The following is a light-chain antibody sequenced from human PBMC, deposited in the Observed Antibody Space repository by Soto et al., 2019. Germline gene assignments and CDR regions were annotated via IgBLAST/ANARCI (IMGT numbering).Light chain of an antibody. Sequence: EIVLTQSPGTLSLSPGERATLSCRASQSVSSGYLAWYQQKPGQAPRLLIYGASSRATGIPDRFSGSGSGTEFTLTISRLETEDFEVYYCQQYVRSLTFGGGTKVEIK. CDR1: QSVSSGY. J-gene: IGKJ4*01. CDR3: QQYVRSLT. V-gene: IGKV3-20*01. CDR2: GAS.